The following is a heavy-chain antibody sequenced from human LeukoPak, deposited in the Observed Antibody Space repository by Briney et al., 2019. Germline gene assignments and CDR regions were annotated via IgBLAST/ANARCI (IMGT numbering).Heavy chain of an antibody. CDR1: GFTFSSYS. D-gene: IGHD3-16*02. CDR3: ARPLRLGELSFGY. J-gene: IGHJ4*02. V-gene: IGHV3-64*01. CDR2: ISSNGGST. Sequence: PGGSLRLSCAASGFTFSSYSMNWVRQAPGKGLEYVSAISSNGGSTYYANSVKGRFTISRDNSKNTLYLQMGSLRAEDMAVYYCARPLRLGELSFGYWGQGTLVTVSS.